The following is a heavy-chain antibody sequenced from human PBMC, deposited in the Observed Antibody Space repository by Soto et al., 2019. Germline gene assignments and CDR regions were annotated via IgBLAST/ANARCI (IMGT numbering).Heavy chain of an antibody. CDR1: GGSISNHY. CDR2: IYYNGNT. J-gene: IGHJ4*02. CDR3: TRANWYSEY. D-gene: IGHD7-27*01. Sequence: QVQLQESGPGLVKPSETLSLTCSVSGGSISNHYWSWIRQPPGKGLEWIGYIYYNGNTNYNPSLKSRVTMSVDTSRNQLTLKLPTVTAAGTAVYYCTRANWYSEYWGQGTLVTVSS. V-gene: IGHV4-59*11.